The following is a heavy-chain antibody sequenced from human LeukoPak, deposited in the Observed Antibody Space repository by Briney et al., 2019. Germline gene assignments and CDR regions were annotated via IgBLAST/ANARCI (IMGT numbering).Heavy chain of an antibody. D-gene: IGHD2-15*01. V-gene: IGHV1-69*04. Sequence: SVKVSCKAFGGTFSSYALRWVRPDPGQGPEWMGRIIPILGLANYAQKFQGTVTMTADKSTSSAYMERRSLRSEDTAVYYCARATIVVVVAATGNWFDPWGQGTLVTVSS. CDR3: ARATIVVVVAATGNWFDP. CDR2: IIPILGLA. J-gene: IGHJ5*02. CDR1: GGTFSSYA.